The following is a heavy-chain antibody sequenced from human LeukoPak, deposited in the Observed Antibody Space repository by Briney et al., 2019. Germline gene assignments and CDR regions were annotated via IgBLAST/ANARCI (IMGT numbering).Heavy chain of an antibody. D-gene: IGHD3-16*02. CDR3: ARPYYDYVWGSYRLALGAFDI. CDR1: GYSISSGYY. CDR2: IYHSGST. Sequence: SETLSLTCAVSGYSISSGYYWGWIRQLPGKGLEWIESIYHSGSTYYNPSLKSRVTISVDTSKNQFSLKLSSVTAADTAVYYCARPYYDYVWGSYRLALGAFDIWGQGTMVTVSS. J-gene: IGHJ3*02. V-gene: IGHV4-38-2*01.